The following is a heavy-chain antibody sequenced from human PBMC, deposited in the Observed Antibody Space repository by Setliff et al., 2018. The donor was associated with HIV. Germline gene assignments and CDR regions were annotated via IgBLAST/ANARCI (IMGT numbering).Heavy chain of an antibody. J-gene: IGHJ4*02. CDR3: AISQDDGYSPLDY. D-gene: IGHD2-21*02. CDR1: GFTFSSYA. CDR2: ISGSGGST. V-gene: IGHV3-23*01. Sequence: PGGSLRLSCAASGFTFSSYAMSWVRQAPGKGLEWGSAISGSGGSTYYADSVKGRFTISRDNSKNSLYLQINGLRAEDTAVYFCAISQDDGYSPLDYWGQGTRVTVSS.